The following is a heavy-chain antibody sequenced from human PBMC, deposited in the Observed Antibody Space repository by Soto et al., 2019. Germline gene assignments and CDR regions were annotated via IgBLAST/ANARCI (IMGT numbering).Heavy chain of an antibody. CDR1: GDTFIISA. CDR3: ARDLGGAAPVDY. J-gene: IGHJ4*02. V-gene: IGHV1-69*01. Sequence: QVQLAQSGAEVRKPGSSVKVSCKASGDTFIISAITWVRQAPGQGLEWVGGLVPFFGKSKYGPKFEGRVTFTAVESTRTAYMELSHLTSDDTAVYYCARDLGGAAPVDYWGQGTLVTVSS. D-gene: IGHD2-15*01. CDR2: LVPFFGKS.